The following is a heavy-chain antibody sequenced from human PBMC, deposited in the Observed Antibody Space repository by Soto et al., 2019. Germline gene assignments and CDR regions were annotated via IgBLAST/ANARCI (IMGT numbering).Heavy chain of an antibody. D-gene: IGHD3-3*01. Sequence: SETLSLTCAVYGGSFSGYYWSWIRQPPGKGLEWIGEINHSGSTNYNPSLKSRVTISVDTSKNQFSLKLSSVTAADTAVYYCARDPKSSWYDFWRGSGYYYGMDVRGQGTTVTVYS. V-gene: IGHV4-34*01. CDR3: ARDPKSSWYDFWRGSGYYYGMDV. CDR1: GGSFSGYY. CDR2: INHSGST. J-gene: IGHJ6*02.